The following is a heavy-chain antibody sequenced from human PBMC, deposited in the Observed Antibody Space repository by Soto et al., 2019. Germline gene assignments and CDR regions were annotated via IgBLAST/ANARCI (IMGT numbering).Heavy chain of an antibody. CDR2: IYWDDDK. J-gene: IGHJ6*03. D-gene: IGHD3-16*01. CDR3: GGHFLGVVDHNYYYMDV. Sequence: QITLKESGPTLVKPTQTLTLTCTFSGFSLSTTGVGVGWIRQPPGKALECLALIYWDDDKRNRPSLKSRLTXXXXXXXXXXXXXXXXXXHIIVHRDISGGHFLGVVDHNYYYMDVWGKGATXXVSS. CDR1: GFSLSTTGVG. V-gene: IGHV2-5*02.